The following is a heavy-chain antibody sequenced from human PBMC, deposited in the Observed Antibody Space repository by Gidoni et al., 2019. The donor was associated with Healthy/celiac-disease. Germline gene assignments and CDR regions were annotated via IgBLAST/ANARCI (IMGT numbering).Heavy chain of an antibody. CDR1: GFTFSSYA. J-gene: IGHJ3*02. D-gene: IGHD3-22*01. Sequence: QVQLVESGGGVVQPGRSLRLSCAASGFTFSSYAMHWDRQAPGKGLECVAVISYDGSNKYYADSVKGRFTISRDNSKNTLYLQMNSLRAEDTAVYYCARETEYYYDSSGFSDAFDIWGQGTMVTVSS. CDR2: ISYDGSNK. V-gene: IGHV3-30-3*01. CDR3: ARETEYYYDSSGFSDAFDI.